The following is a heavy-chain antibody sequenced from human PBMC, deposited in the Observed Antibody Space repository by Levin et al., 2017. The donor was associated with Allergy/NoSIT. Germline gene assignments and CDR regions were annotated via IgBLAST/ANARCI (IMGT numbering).Heavy chain of an antibody. CDR3: ASDFHYDNGMDV. V-gene: IGHV5-51*01. J-gene: IGHJ6*02. CDR2: IYPGDSDT. CDR1: GYSFISYW. Sequence: GESLKISCKGSGYSFISYWIAWVRQTPGKGLEWMGSIYPGDSDTKYSPPFLGQVTIPVDKSISTAYLQWNSLKASDTAIYYWASDFHYDNGMDVWGQGTTVTVSS. D-gene: IGHD3/OR15-3a*01.